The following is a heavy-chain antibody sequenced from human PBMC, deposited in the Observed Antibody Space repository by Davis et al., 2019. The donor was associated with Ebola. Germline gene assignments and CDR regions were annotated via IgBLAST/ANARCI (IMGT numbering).Heavy chain of an antibody. Sequence: ASVKVSCKASGYTFTGYYMHWVRQAPGQGLEWMGWINPNSGGTNYAQKFQGRVTMTRDTSISTAYMELSRLRSDDTAVYYCARDDCTNGVCHFDYWGRGTLVTVSS. CDR3: ARDDCTNGVCHFDY. CDR2: INPNSGGT. V-gene: IGHV1-2*02. D-gene: IGHD2-8*01. J-gene: IGHJ4*01. CDR1: GYTFTGYY.